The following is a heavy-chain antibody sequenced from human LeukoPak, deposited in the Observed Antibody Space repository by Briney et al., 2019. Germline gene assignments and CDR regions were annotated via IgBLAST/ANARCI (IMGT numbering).Heavy chain of an antibody. CDR2: ISPYNDNT. Sequence: ASVKVSCKASGYTFTSHGFAGVRQAPGQGPEWMGWISPYNDNTNYAQNFLGRVTMTTDTSTSTVYMELRSLRSDDTAVYYCAREYYDNSGSYYYFDYWGQGTLVTVSS. D-gene: IGHD3-22*01. CDR1: GYTFTSHG. J-gene: IGHJ4*02. CDR3: AREYYDNSGSYYYFDY. V-gene: IGHV1-18*04.